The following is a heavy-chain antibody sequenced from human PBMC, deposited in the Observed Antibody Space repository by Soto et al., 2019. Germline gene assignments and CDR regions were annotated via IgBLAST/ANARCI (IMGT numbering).Heavy chain of an antibody. CDR3: ARGPTVTTAPLDY. CDR1: VGGMSVDP. J-gene: IGHJ4*02. Sequence: KRDWTGAVGGMSVDPVGWVRQAPGQGLEWMGGIIPIFGTANYAQKFQGRVTITADESTSTAYMELSSLRSEDTAAYYCARGPTVTTAPLDYWAQETLVTV. D-gene: IGHD4-17*01. V-gene: IGHV1-69*01. CDR2: IIPIFGTA.